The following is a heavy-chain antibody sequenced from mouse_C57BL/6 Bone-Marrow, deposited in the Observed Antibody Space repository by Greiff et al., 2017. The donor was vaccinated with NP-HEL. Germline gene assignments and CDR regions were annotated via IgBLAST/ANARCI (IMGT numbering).Heavy chain of an antibody. J-gene: IGHJ4*01. CDR3: ARLRRDYYAMDY. V-gene: IGHV1-59*01. CDR2: IDPSDSYT. Sequence: QVQLQQPGAELVRLGTSVKLSCKASGYTFTSYWMHWVKQRPGQGLEWIGVIDPSDSYTNYNQKFKGKATLTVDTSSSTAYMQLSSLTSEDSAVYYCARLRRDYYAMDYWGQGTSVTVSS. CDR1: GYTFTSYW. D-gene: IGHD2-12*01.